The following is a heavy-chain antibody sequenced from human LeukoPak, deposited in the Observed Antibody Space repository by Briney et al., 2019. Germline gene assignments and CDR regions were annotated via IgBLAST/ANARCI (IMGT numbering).Heavy chain of an antibody. D-gene: IGHD5-18*01. Sequence: SETLSLTCTVSVGSISSYYWSWIRQPPGKGLEWTGYIYYSGSTNYKSSLKSRVTISVDTSKNQYSLKLSSVTAADTAVYYCARTTEGGYSYGYFYYYYMDVWGKGTTVTISS. J-gene: IGHJ6*03. CDR1: VGSISSYY. V-gene: IGHV4-59*01. CDR3: ARTTEGGYSYGYFYYYYMDV. CDR2: IYYSGST.